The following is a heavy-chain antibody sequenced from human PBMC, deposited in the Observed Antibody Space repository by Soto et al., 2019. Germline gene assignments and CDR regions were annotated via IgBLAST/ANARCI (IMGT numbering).Heavy chain of an antibody. CDR3: VKDDGGYPTTAPH. J-gene: IGHJ1*01. CDR2: ISGSGDRT. Sequence: VQLLESGGGLVQPGGSLRLSCAASGITISNYPMSWVRQAPGKGLDWVSGISGSGDRTYYADSAKGRFTISKDISENSLSLQLDNLGVEDTAVYFCVKDDGGYPTTAPHWGQGTLVTVAS. V-gene: IGHV3-23*01. D-gene: IGHD3-22*01. CDR1: GITISNYP.